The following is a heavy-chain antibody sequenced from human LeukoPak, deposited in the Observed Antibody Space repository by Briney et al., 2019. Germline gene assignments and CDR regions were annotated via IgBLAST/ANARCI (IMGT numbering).Heavy chain of an antibody. CDR1: GYTFTGYY. J-gene: IGHJ5*02. V-gene: IGHV1-2*02. D-gene: IGHD2-2*01. Sequence: ASVKVSCKASGYTFTGYYMHWGRQAPGQGLEWMGWINPNSGGTNYAQKFQGRVTMTRDTSISTAYMELSRLRSDDTAVYYCARLFTPRYCSTTSCYWKGWFDPWGQGTLVTVSS. CDR2: INPNSGGT. CDR3: ARLFTPRYCSTTSCYWKGWFDP.